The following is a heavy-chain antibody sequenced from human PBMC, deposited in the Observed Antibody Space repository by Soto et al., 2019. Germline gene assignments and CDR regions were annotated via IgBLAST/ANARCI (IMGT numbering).Heavy chain of an antibody. D-gene: IGHD1-1*01. J-gene: IGHJ5*02. Sequence: QTLSLTCDISGDSVASNRAAWNWIRQSPSRGLEWLGRTYYRSKWYNDYGTSVKGRITFNADTSKNQLSLQLNSVTPEDTAVYYCTGGTTFTSSFWFDPWGQGTLVTVSS. CDR2: TYYRSKWYN. CDR3: TGGTTFTSSFWFDP. CDR1: GDSVASNRAA. V-gene: IGHV6-1*01.